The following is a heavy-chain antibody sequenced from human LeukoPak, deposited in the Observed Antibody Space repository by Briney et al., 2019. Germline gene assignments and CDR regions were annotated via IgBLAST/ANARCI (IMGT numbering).Heavy chain of an antibody. V-gene: IGHV3-74*01. Sequence: GSLRLSCAASGFTFSSYWMHWVRQAPGKGLVWVSRIKSAGSTNYTDSVKGRFTISRDNAKNTVSLQMNSLRAEDTGVYFCARAPSEIGGYYPEYFRHWGQGTLVTVSS. CDR3: ARAPSEIGGYYPEYFRH. J-gene: IGHJ1*01. CDR2: IKSAGST. D-gene: IGHD3-22*01. CDR1: GFTFSSYW.